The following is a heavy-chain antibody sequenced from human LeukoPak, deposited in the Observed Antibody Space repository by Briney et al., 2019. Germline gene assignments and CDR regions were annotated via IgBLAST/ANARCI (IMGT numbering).Heavy chain of an antibody. CDR2: IYYSGST. CDR1: GGSISSYY. V-gene: IGHV4-4*07. CDR3: ARDPAFMITLLVSAFDI. Sequence: PSETLSLTCTVSGGSISSYYWSWIRQPAGKGLEWIGSIYYSGSTYYNPSLKSRVTISVDTSKNQFSLKLSSVTAADTAVYYCARDPAFMITLLVSAFDIWGQGTMVTVSS. J-gene: IGHJ3*02. D-gene: IGHD3-16*01.